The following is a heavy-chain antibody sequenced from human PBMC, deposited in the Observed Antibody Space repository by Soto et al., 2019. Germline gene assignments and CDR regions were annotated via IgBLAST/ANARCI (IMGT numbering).Heavy chain of an antibody. D-gene: IGHD3-3*01. Sequence: PSETLSLTCTVSGGSISSYYWSWIRQPPGKGLEWIGYIYYSGSTNYNPSHKSRVNISVDTSKNQLSLKMSSMTVAVTSVYYCARHGSDLGQREASYYDFWSGYFEWITNWFDPWGQGTLVTVSS. CDR3: ARHGSDLGQREASYYDFWSGYFEWITNWFDP. CDR1: GGSISSYY. CDR2: IYYSGST. J-gene: IGHJ5*02. V-gene: IGHV4-59*08.